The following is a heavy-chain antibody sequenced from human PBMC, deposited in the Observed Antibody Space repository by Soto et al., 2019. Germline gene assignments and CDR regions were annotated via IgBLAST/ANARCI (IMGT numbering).Heavy chain of an antibody. V-gene: IGHV1-18*01. CDR2: ISAYNGNT. D-gene: IGHD2-15*01. J-gene: IGHJ6*02. CDR1: GYTFTSYG. Sequence: ASVNVSCKASGYTFTSYGISWVRQAPGQGLEWMGWISAYNGNTNYAQKLQGRVTMTTDTSTSTAYMELRSLRSDDTAVYYCARVFDIVVVVAASRTYGMDVWGQGTTVTVSS. CDR3: ARVFDIVVVVAASRTYGMDV.